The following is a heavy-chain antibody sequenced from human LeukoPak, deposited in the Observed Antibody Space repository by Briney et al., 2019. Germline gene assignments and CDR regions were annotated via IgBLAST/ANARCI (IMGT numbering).Heavy chain of an antibody. Sequence: PSETLSLTCTLSGGTFTSSTYFWGWLRQPPGKGLEWIGSISYSGATYYNPSLKSRVSMSVHTSKNQFSPKLSSVTAADTAVYYCARDGFYYHYYMDVWGEGTTVTVSS. CDR1: GGTFTSSTYF. D-gene: IGHD1-14*01. CDR3: ARDGFYYHYYMDV. CDR2: ISYSGAT. V-gene: IGHV4-39*07. J-gene: IGHJ6*03.